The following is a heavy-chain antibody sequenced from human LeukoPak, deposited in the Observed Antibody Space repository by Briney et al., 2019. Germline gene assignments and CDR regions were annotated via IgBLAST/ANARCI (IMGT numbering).Heavy chain of an antibody. D-gene: IGHD3-16*02. Sequence: SETLSLTCAVYGGSFSGYYWSWIRQPPGKGLEWIGEINHSGSTNYNPSLKSRVTISVDTSKNQFSLKLSSVTAADTAVYYCARGRWRLRLGELSFTTWGQGTLVTVSS. V-gene: IGHV4-34*01. CDR3: ARGRWRLRLGELSFTT. J-gene: IGHJ5*02. CDR2: INHSGST. CDR1: GGSFSGYY.